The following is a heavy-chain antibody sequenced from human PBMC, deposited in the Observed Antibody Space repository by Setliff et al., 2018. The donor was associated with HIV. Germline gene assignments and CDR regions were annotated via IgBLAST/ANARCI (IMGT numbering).Heavy chain of an antibody. CDR3: ARDDYMLYSYYYGMDV. V-gene: IGHV3-7*01. CDR2: IKQDGSAK. J-gene: IGHJ6*02. CDR1: GFTFSSYW. D-gene: IGHD4-4*01. Sequence: GESLKISCAASGFTFSSYWMSWVRQAPGKGLEWVANIKQDGSAKYYVDSVKGRFTISRDNVKNSLYLQMNSLRAEDTAVYYCARDDYMLYSYYYGMDVWGQGTTVTVSS.